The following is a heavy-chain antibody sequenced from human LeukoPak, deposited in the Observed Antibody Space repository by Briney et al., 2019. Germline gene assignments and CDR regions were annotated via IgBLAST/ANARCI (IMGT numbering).Heavy chain of an antibody. Sequence: GGSLRLPCAASGFTFSSYGMHWVRQAPGKGLEWVAVISYDGSNKYYADSVKGRFTISRDNSKNTLYLQMNSLRAEDTAVYYCAKGGGKQLRTFDYWGQGTLVTVSS. V-gene: IGHV3-30*18. CDR2: ISYDGSNK. D-gene: IGHD5-24*01. CDR3: AKGGGKQLRTFDY. J-gene: IGHJ4*02. CDR1: GFTFSSYG.